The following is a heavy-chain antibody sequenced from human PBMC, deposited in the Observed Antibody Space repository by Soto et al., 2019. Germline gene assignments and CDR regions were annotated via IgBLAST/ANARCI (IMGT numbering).Heavy chain of an antibody. CDR3: ARALREGLPISHCNT. V-gene: IGHV2-26*01. Sequence: QVTLKESGPVLVKPTETLTLTCTVSGFSLSKARMGVSWIRQPPGKALEWLAHIFWNDERSYNTSLNSRRTISRDTSKSQVVLTMTNVDPVDTGTYFCARALREGLPISHCNTWGHGTLVTVSS. CDR1: GFSLSKARMG. CDR2: IFWNDER. J-gene: IGHJ5*01. D-gene: IGHD1-26*01.